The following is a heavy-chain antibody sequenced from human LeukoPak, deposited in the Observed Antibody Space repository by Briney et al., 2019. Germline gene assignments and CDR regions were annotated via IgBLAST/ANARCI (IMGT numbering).Heavy chain of an antibody. Sequence: GGSLRLSCAASGFTFSTYWMSWVRQAPGKGLEWVANIKQDGSDKYYVDSVKGRFTISRDNAKNSLFLQMNSLGAEETAVYYCARVRCSSNSCFPDYWGQGTLVTVSS. J-gene: IGHJ4*02. CDR1: GFTFSTYW. CDR2: IKQDGSDK. V-gene: IGHV3-7*01. CDR3: ARVRCSSNSCFPDY. D-gene: IGHD2-2*01.